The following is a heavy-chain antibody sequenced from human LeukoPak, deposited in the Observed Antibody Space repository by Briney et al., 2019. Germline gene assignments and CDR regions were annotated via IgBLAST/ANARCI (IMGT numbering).Heavy chain of an antibody. D-gene: IGHD1-1*01. J-gene: IGHJ6*02. CDR1: GGSVSSGNSY. CDR2: IYYNGNT. V-gene: IGHV4-61*01. Sequence: SETLSLTCTVSGGSVSSGNSYWSWIRQPPGKGLEWIGYIYYNGNTNYNPALKRRVTISVDTSKNQFSLRLSSVTAAEPAVFYCARDLDWYDEDYYYGMDVWGQGTTVTVSS. CDR3: ARDLDWYDEDYYYGMDV.